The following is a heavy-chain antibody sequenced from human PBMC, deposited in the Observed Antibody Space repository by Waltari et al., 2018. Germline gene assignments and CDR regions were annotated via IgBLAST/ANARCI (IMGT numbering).Heavy chain of an antibody. V-gene: IGHV4-39*07. J-gene: IGHJ4*02. CDR3: ARYSLRFYYFDY. D-gene: IGHD3-3*01. CDR1: GGSISSSSYY. CDR2: IYYSGST. Sequence: QLQLQESGPGLVKPSETLSLPCTVSGGSISSSSYYWGWIRQPPGKGLEWIGSIYYSGSTYYNPSLKSRVTISVDTSKNQFSLKLSSVTAADTAVYYCARYSLRFYYFDYWGQGTLVTVSS.